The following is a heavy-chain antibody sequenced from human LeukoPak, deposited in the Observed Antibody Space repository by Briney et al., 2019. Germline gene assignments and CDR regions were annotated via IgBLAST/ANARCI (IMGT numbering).Heavy chain of an antibody. CDR2: INHSGST. Sequence: PSETLSLTCAVYGGSFSGYYWSWIRQPPGKGLEWIGEINHSGSTNYNPSLKSRVTISVDTSKNQFSLKLSSVTAADTAVYYCARQLSSGWFDYWGQGTPVTVSS. V-gene: IGHV4-34*01. J-gene: IGHJ4*02. CDR3: ARQLSSGWFDY. D-gene: IGHD6-19*01. CDR1: GGSFSGYY.